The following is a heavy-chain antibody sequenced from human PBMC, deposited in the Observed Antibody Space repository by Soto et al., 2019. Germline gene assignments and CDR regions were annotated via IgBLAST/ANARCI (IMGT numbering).Heavy chain of an antibody. CDR2: ISSSSSYT. CDR3: RRVSTWSMAIDY. J-gene: IGHJ4*02. V-gene: IGHV3-11*05. CDR1: GFTFSDYY. Sequence: QVQLVESGGGLVKPGGSLRLSCAASGFTFSDYYMSWIRQAPGKGLEWVSYISSSSSYTNYADSVKGRFTISRDNAKNSLYLQMNSLRAEDTAVYYCRRVSTWSMAIDYWGQGTLVTVSS. D-gene: IGHD2-8*01.